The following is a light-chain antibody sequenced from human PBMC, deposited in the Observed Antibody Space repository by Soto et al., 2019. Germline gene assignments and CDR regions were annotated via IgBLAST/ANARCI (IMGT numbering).Light chain of an antibody. CDR3: QQRSSWPPYT. V-gene: IGKV3-11*01. CDR2: DAS. CDR1: QSVSSY. J-gene: IGKJ2*01. Sequence: EIVLTQSPATLSSSPGERATLSCRASQSVSSYLAWYQQKPGQAPRLLIYDASNRATGIPARFSGSGSGTDFTLTISSLEPDDFAVYYCQQRSSWPPYTFGQGTKLEIK.